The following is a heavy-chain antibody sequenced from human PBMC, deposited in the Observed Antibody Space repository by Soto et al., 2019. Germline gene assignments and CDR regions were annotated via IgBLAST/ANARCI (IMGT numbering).Heavy chain of an antibody. D-gene: IGHD7-27*01. CDR2: ISSSSSYI. J-gene: IGHJ4*02. CDR1: GFTFSSYS. CDR3: ARDSGTGDFVY. V-gene: IGHV3-21*01. Sequence: GGSLRLSCAASGFTFSSYSMNWVRQAPGKGLEWVSSISSSSSYIYHADSVKGRFTISRDNAKNSLYLQMNSLRAEDTAVYYCARDSGTGDFVYWGQGTLVTVSS.